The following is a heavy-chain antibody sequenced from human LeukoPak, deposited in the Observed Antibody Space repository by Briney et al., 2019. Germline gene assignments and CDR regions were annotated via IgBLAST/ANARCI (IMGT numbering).Heavy chain of an antibody. J-gene: IGHJ5*02. CDR2: IRSKAYGGTT. CDR1: GFTFGDYA. CDR3: TRALYDFWSGPRFDP. D-gene: IGHD3-3*01. Sequence: GGSLRLSCTASGFTFGDYAMGWVRQAPGKGLEWVGFIRSKAYGGTTEYAASVKGRFTISRDDSKSIAYLQMNSLKTEDTAVYYCTRALYDFWSGPRFDPWGQGTLVTVSS. V-gene: IGHV3-49*04.